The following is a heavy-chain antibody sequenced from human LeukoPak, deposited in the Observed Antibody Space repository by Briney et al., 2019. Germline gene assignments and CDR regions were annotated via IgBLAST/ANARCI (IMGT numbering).Heavy chain of an antibody. CDR2: VNPNTGGT. CDR1: GYTLTAYY. D-gene: IGHD1-26*01. CDR3: ARESGAFSYFDY. V-gene: IGHV1-2*06. J-gene: IGHJ4*02. Sequence: ASVKVSCKASGYTLTAYYMHWVRQAPGQGLEWMGRVNPNTGGTNYAQKFQGRVTMTRDTSISSAYMELTRLRSDDTAVYYCARESGAFSYFDYWGLGTLVTVSS.